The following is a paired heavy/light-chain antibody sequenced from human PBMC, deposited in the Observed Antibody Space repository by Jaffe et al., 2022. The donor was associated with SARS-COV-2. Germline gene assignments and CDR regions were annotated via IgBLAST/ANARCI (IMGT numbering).Heavy chain of an antibody. D-gene: IGHD2-2*01. CDR1: GFTFSSYA. V-gene: IGHV3-23*01. Sequence: EVQLLESGGGLVQPGGSLRLSCAASGFTFSSYAMSWVRQAPGKGLEWVSAISGSGGSTYYADSVKGRFTISRDNSKNTLYLQMNSLRAEDTAVYYCAKFKVVPAAIVSPGGFYGMDVWGQGTTVTVSS. CDR2: ISGSGGST. CDR3: AKFKVVPAAIVSPGGFYGMDV. J-gene: IGHJ6*02.
Light chain of an antibody. CDR1: QDISNY. CDR2: DAS. CDR3: QQYDNLQT. J-gene: IGKJ2*01. Sequence: DIQMTQSPSSLSASVGDRVTITCQASQDISNYLNWYQQKPGKAPKLLIYDASNLETGVPSRFSGSGSGTDFTFTISSLQPEDIATYYCQQYDNLQTFGQGTKLEIK. V-gene: IGKV1-33*01.